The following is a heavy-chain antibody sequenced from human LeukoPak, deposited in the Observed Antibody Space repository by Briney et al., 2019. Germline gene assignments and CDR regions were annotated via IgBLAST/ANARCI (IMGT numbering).Heavy chain of an antibody. CDR3: ARSESSGYPRFDY. J-gene: IGHJ4*02. CDR1: GYTFTSYG. D-gene: IGHD3-22*01. CDR2: ISAYNGNT. V-gene: IGHV1-18*04. Sequence: ASVKVSGKASGYTFTSYGISWVRQAPGQGLEWMGWISAYNGNTNYAQNLQDRVIMNTDTSTSTAYMELRSLRSDDTAVYYCARSESSGYPRFDYWGQGTLVTVSS.